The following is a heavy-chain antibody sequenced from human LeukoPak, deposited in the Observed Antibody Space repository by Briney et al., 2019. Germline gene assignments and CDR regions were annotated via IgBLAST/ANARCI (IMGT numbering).Heavy chain of an antibody. CDR3: ARDDYGGTDAFDI. CDR2: IIPIFGTA. Sequence: SVKVSCKASGGTFSSYAFSWVRQAPGHGLEWMGRIIPIFGTANYAQKFQGRVTITTDESTSTAYMELSSLRSKDTAVYYCARDDYGGTDAFDIWGQGTMVTVSS. CDR1: GGTFSSYA. J-gene: IGHJ3*02. D-gene: IGHD4-23*01. V-gene: IGHV1-69*05.